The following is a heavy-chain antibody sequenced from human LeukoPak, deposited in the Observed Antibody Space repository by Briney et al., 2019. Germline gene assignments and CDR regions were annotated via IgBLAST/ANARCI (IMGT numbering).Heavy chain of an antibody. V-gene: IGHV3-48*03. CDR1: GFTFSNYE. J-gene: IGHJ5*02. D-gene: IGHD3-3*01. CDR3: ARHDWFDP. CDR2: ISSSGSDI. Sequence: GGSLRLSCAASGFTFSNYEMHWVRQAPGKGLEWVSYISSSGSDIYYADSVKGRFTISRDNAKNSLNLHMNSLRAEDTAVYYCARHDWFDPWGQGTLVTVSS.